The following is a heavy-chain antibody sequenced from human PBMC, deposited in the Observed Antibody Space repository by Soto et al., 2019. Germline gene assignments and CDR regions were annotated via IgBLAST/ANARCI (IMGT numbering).Heavy chain of an antibody. Sequence: ASVKVSCKASGYTFTSYGISWVRQAPGQGLEWMGWISAYNGNTNYAQKLQGRVTMTTATSTSTAYMELRSLRSDDTAVYYCARDAYYDFWSGSNTIYYYYYMDVWGKGTTVTVSS. J-gene: IGHJ6*03. CDR1: GYTFTSYG. CDR3: ARDAYYDFWSGSNTIYYYYYMDV. V-gene: IGHV1-18*01. CDR2: ISAYNGNT. D-gene: IGHD3-3*01.